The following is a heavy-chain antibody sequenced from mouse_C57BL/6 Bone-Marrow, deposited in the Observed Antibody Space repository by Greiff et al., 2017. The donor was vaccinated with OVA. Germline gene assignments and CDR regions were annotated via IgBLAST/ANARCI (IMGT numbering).Heavy chain of an antibody. CDR1: GFTFSSYA. CDR3: ARDGGLRYAMDY. D-gene: IGHD2-2*01. CDR2: ISDGGSYT. V-gene: IGHV5-4*01. J-gene: IGHJ4*01. Sequence: EVQGVESGGGLVKPGGSLKLSCAASGFTFSSYAMSWVRQTPEKRLEWVATISDGGSYTYYPDNVKGRFTISRDNAKNNLYLQMSHLKSEDTAMYYCARDGGLRYAMDYWGQGTSVTVSS.